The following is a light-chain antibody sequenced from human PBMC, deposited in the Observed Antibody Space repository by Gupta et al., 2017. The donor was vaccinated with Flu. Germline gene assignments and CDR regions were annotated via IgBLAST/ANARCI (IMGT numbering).Light chain of an antibody. J-gene: IGLJ3*02. CDR3: QVWDGSGDHRDWV. CDR1: SIGSKS. V-gene: IGLV3-21*02. Sequence: TARITCGGNSIGSKSGHWYQAKQGQAPGLVLYDDNVRPTGIPGLFSGSNSGNTATLSISRVEVGDEADYDGQVWDGSGDHRDWVFGGGTKLTV. CDR2: DDN.